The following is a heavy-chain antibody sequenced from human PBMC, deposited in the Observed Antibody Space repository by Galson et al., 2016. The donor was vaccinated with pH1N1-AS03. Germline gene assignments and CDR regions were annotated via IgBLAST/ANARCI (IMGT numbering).Heavy chain of an antibody. CDR1: GFTFGNFA. D-gene: IGHD2-2*01. V-gene: IGHV3-33*08. CDR2: IWSEEGNK. CDR3: VSDGDSSTWPLDF. Sequence: SLRLSCAASGFTFGNFAMHWVRQAPGKGLEWLAIIWSEEGNKYYADSVKGRFTISRDNSRNTLFLQMNSLTADDTAIYYCVSDGDSSTWPLDFWGQGTLVTVSS. J-gene: IGHJ4*02.